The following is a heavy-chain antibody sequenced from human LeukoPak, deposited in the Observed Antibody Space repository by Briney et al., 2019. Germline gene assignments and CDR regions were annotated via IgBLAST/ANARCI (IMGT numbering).Heavy chain of an antibody. CDR2: MNPNSGNT. CDR3: ATVPLGTYYYYGMDV. D-gene: IGHD3-16*01. V-gene: IGHV1-8*01. CDR1: GYTFTSYD. J-gene: IGHJ6*02. Sequence: GASVKVSCKASGYTFTSYDINWVRQATGQGLEWMGWMNPNSGNTGYAQKFQGRVTMTEDTSTDTAYMELSSLRSEDTAVYYCATVPLGTYYYYGMDVWGQGTTVTVSS.